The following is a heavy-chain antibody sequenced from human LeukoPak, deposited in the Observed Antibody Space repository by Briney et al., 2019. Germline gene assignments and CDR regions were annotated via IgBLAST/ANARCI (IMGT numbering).Heavy chain of an antibody. J-gene: IGHJ4*02. V-gene: IGHV3-23*01. CDR3: AKDGYSSIPGFHFEY. CDR1: GFTFNGYA. CDR2: ITGSGGTK. D-gene: IGHD6-13*01. Sequence: GGSLRLSCAASGFTFNGYAMSWVRQAPGKGLKWVATITGSGGTKFYADSVKGRFTISRDNSKKTLYLHLNSLRVEDAAVYYCAKDGYSSIPGFHFEYWGQGTPVTVSS.